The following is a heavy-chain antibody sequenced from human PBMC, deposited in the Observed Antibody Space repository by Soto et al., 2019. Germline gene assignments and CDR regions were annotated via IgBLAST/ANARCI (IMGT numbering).Heavy chain of an antibody. D-gene: IGHD2-15*01. CDR3: AXXXXXXYGTPAASSWFHP. CDR2: INPSGDSR. CDR1: GFSFSDYF. V-gene: IGHV1-46*01. J-gene: IGHJ5*02. Sequence: QAQLVQSGAEVKKPGASVKVSCKASGFSFSDYFMHWVRQAPGQGLEWMGIINPSGDSRNYAQKFKGRVTITRDTSTSTVYMDLSSLRYEDTAVYYCAXXXXXXYGTPAASSWFHPWGQGTPVTVSX.